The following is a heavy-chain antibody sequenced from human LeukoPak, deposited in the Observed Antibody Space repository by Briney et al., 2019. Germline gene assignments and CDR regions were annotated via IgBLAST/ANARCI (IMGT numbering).Heavy chain of an antibody. CDR2: ISGNGDTT. CDR3: AKYFASGSRNFDS. Sequence: GGSLRLSGAPSGLTFYSYAMSWSRQPPGKGMEWVSAISGNGDTTHYADSVKDRSTISRDNSKNILYLQMYSLRAEDTAVYYCAKYFASGSRNFDSWGQGTLVTVSS. J-gene: IGHJ4*02. CDR1: GLTFYSYA. V-gene: IGHV3-23*01. D-gene: IGHD3-10*01.